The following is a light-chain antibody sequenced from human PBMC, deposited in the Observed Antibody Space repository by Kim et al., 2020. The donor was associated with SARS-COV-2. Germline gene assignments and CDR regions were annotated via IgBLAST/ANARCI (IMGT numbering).Light chain of an antibody. CDR2: GKN. V-gene: IGLV3-19*01. CDR3: YSRERSENYYV. J-gene: IGLJ1*01. Sequence: SSELTQDPAVSVALGQTVTITCQGDSLRTYYASWYRQKPRQAPVVVIYGKNNRPSGIPGRFSGSGSGNTASVTITGAQAEDEADDYCYSRERSENYYVFG. CDR1: SLRTYY.